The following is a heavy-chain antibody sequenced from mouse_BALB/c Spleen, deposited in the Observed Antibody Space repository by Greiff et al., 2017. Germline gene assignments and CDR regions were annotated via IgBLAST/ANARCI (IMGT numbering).Heavy chain of an antibody. CDR1: GFNIKDYY. CDR3: ARVVATDWYFDV. CDR2: IDPENGNT. V-gene: IGHV14-1*02. Sequence: VQLQQSGAELVRPGALVKLSCKASGFNIKDYYMHWVKQRPEQGLEWIGWIDPENGNTIYDPKFQGKASITADTSSNTAYLQLSSLTSEDTAVYYCARVVATDWYFDVWGEGTTVTVSS. D-gene: IGHD1-1*01. J-gene: IGHJ1*01.